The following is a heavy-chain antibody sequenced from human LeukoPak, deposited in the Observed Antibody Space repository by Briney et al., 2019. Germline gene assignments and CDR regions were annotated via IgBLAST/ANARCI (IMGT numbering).Heavy chain of an antibody. CDR3: ARAPYGDYFDY. V-gene: IGHV3-74*01. CDR2: ISSDGSST. Sequence: GGPLRLSCAASGFTFSTYWMHWVRQAPGKGLVWVSRISSDGSSTSYADSVKGRLTISRDNAKNTLYLQMNSLRAEDTAVYYCARAPYGDYFDYWGQGTLVTVSS. D-gene: IGHD4-17*01. J-gene: IGHJ4*02. CDR1: GFTFSTYW.